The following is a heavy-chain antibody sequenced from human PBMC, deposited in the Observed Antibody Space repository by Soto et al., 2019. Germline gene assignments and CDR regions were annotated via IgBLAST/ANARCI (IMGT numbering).Heavy chain of an antibody. V-gene: IGHV4-34*01. CDR2: INHSGST. J-gene: IGHJ4*02. CDR3: ARDKITGLFDY. D-gene: IGHD2-8*02. CDR1: GGSFSGYY. Sequence: QVQLQQWGAGLLKPSETLSLTCAVYGGSFSGYYWTWIRQPPGTGLEWIGEINHSGSTNYNPSLKXRVTISVDTSKNQFSLKRTSVTAADTAVYYCARDKITGLFDYWGQGTLVTVSS.